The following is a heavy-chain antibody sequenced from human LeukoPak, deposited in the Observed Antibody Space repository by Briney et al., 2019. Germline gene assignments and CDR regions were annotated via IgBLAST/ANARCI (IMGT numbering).Heavy chain of an antibody. J-gene: IGHJ5*02. CDR3: VKDGPITGIYLCA. CDR2: ISSADAYT. Sequence: GGSLRLSCTASGFTFSDYVMNWVRQAPGKGLEWVSVISSADAYTSYTGSVKGRFTISRDNSKDTLYLQMNDLRAEDTAVYYCVKDGPITGIYLCAWGQGTLVTVSS. CDR1: GFTFSDYV. D-gene: IGHD1-1*01. V-gene: IGHV3-23*01.